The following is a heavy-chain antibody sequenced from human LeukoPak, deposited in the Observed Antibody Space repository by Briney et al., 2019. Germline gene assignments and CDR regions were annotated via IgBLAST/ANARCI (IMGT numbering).Heavy chain of an antibody. CDR2: SGST. Sequence: SGSTNYNPSLQSRVTISVDPSKNHFSLTLSSVTAADTAVYYCAGERGSGWYFSGYYYYGMDVWGQGTTVPVSS. J-gene: IGHJ6*02. CDR3: AGERGSGWYFSGYYYYGMDV. V-gene: IGHV4-34*01. D-gene: IGHD6-19*01.